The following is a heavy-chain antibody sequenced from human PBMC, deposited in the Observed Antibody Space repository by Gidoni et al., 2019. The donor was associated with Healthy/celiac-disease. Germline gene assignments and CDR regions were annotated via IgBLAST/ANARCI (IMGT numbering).Heavy chain of an antibody. CDR3: ARAIAAAATRGPLKRGAFDI. CDR1: GFTVSSNY. Sequence: EVQLVESGGGLVQPGGSLRLSCAASGFTVSSNYMRWVRQAPGKGLEWVSVIYSGGSTYYADSVKGRFTISRDNSKNTLYLQMNSLRAEDTAVYYCARAIAAAATRGPLKRGAFDIWGQGTMVTVSS. CDR2: IYSGGST. D-gene: IGHD6-13*01. J-gene: IGHJ3*02. V-gene: IGHV3-66*01.